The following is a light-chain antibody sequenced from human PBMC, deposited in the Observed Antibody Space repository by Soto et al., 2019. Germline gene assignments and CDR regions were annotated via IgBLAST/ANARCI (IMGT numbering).Light chain of an antibody. Sequence: QSALTQPRSVSGSPGQSVTISCTGTSSDVGGYNYVSWYQQHPGKAPKLMIYDVSKRPSGVPDRFSGSKSGNTASLTISGLQADDEAEYYCQSYDNSLRASLFGGGTKVTVL. CDR3: QSYDNSLRASL. V-gene: IGLV2-11*01. CDR1: SSDVGGYNY. CDR2: DVS. J-gene: IGLJ2*01.